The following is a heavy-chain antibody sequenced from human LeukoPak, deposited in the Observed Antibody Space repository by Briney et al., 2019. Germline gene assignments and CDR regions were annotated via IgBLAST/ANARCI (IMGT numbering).Heavy chain of an antibody. CDR3: ARVVIDAFDI. Sequence: PSETLSLXCTVSGGSISSGSYYWSWIRQPAGKGLEWIGRIYTSGITNYNPSLKSRVTISEDRSKNQFSLKLSSVTAADTAVYYCARVVIDAFDIWGQGTMVTVSS. D-gene: IGHD2-21*01. CDR1: GGSISSGSYY. CDR2: IYTSGIT. J-gene: IGHJ3*02. V-gene: IGHV4-61*02.